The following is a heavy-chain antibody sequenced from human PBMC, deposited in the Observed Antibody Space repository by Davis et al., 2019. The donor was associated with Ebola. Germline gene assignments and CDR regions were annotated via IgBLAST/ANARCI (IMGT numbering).Heavy chain of an antibody. CDR2: IIPLFGTA. Sequence: SVKVSCKAPGGTFSSYAINWVRLAPGEGLEWMGGIIPLFGTAHYAQKFQGRVTITADESTSTAYMELSGLTSEDTAVYYCARDEGDMGMLIWGQGTLVTVSS. CDR3: ARDEGDMGMLI. CDR1: GGTFSSYA. D-gene: IGHD3-16*01. J-gene: IGHJ4*02. V-gene: IGHV1-69*13.